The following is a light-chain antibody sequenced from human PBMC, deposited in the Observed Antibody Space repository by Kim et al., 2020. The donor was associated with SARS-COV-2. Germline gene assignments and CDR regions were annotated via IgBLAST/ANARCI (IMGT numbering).Light chain of an antibody. V-gene: IGKV3-15*01. Sequence: VSPGEKATPSCRGTQSVSSTLAWYQQKPARAPRVLLCGASTRATGSLAGCSGGGSGTEFTLTISSLQSEDFAVYYCQQYNNWCPYTFGQGTKLEI. CDR1: QSVSST. J-gene: IGKJ2*01. CDR3: QQYNNWCPYT. CDR2: GAS.